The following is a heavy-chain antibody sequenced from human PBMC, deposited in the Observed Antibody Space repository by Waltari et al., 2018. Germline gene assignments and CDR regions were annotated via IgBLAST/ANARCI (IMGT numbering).Heavy chain of an antibody. CDR3: ATAGQDYYGSGSPSTKY. Sequence: EVQLVQSGAEVKKPGATVKISCKASGYTFTDHYMHWVQQAPGKGLEWMGRVDPEDGETIYAEKFQGRVTITADTSTDTAYMELSSLRSEDTAVYYCATAGQDYYGSGSPSTKYWGQGTLVTVSS. CDR1: GYTFTDHY. V-gene: IGHV1-69-2*01. J-gene: IGHJ4*02. CDR2: VDPEDGET. D-gene: IGHD3-10*01.